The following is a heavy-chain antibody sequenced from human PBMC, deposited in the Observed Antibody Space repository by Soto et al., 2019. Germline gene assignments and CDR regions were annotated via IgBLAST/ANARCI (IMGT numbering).Heavy chain of an antibody. V-gene: IGHV5-51*01. CDR3: AKSPGMADFDY. CDR1: GYSFTSYW. CDR2: ICRGDSIT. D-gene: IGHD5-18*01. J-gene: IGHJ4*02. Sequence: GESLKFSCXGSGYSFTSYWIGWVRQMPGKRLEWMGIICRGDSITTYSPSFQGQVTISADKSISTAYLQWSSLKASDTAMYYCAKSPGMADFDYWGQGTLVTVSS.